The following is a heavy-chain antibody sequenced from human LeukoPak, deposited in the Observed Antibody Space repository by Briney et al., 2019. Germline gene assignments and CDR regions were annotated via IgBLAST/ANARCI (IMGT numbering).Heavy chain of an antibody. CDR1: GFTFSSYN. J-gene: IGHJ3*02. Sequence: GGSLRLSCAGSGFTFSSYNMNWVRQAPGKGLEWISYISSSSNTTYYADSVKGRFTISRDNAKNSLYLQMNSLRAEDTAVYYCARAGRLLEWLLLSSDAFDIWGQGTMVTVSS. CDR2: ISSSSNTT. V-gene: IGHV3-48*04. CDR3: ARAGRLLEWLLLSSDAFDI. D-gene: IGHD3-3*01.